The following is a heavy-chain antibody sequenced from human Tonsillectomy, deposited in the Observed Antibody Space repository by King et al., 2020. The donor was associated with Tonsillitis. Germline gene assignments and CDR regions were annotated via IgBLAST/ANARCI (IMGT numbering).Heavy chain of an antibody. D-gene: IGHD1-26*01. J-gene: IGHJ3*02. CDR2: IFSKDEK. CDR1: GFSLSNARMG. Sequence: TLKEYGPVLVKPTETLTLTCTVSGFSLSNARMGVSWIRQPPGKALEWLAQIFSKDEKSYSTSLKSRLTISQDTYKSQVVLTMTNMDPVDTATYYFTRIGSGSYYTAFDIWGQGTMVTVSS. V-gene: IGHV2-26*01. CDR3: TRIGSGSYYTAFDI.